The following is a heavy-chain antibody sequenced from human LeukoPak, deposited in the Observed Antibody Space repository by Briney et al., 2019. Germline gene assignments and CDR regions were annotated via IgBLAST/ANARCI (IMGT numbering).Heavy chain of an antibody. Sequence: ASVKVSFKASGYTFTSYYMHWVRQAPGQGLDWMGWISAYNGNTNYAQKLQGRVTMTTDTSTSTAYMELRSLRSDDTAVYYCARDALHDYGDYGYYYYYYMDVWGKGTTVTISS. CDR3: ARDALHDYGDYGYYYYYYMDV. D-gene: IGHD4-17*01. J-gene: IGHJ6*03. V-gene: IGHV1-18*04. CDR1: GYTFTSYY. CDR2: ISAYNGNT.